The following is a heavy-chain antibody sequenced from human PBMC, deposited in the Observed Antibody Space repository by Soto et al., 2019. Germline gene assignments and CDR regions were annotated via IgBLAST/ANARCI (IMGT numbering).Heavy chain of an antibody. J-gene: IGHJ6*02. Sequence: PGGSLRLSCAASGFTVSSNYMSWVRQAPGKGLEWVSVIYSGGSTYYADSVKGRFTISRDNSKNTLYLQMNSLRAEDTAVYYCARDRGSSSTYYYYGMDVWGQGTTVTVSS. CDR3: ARDRGSSSTYYYYGMDV. V-gene: IGHV3-66*01. CDR2: IYSGGST. CDR1: GFTVSSNY. D-gene: IGHD6-13*01.